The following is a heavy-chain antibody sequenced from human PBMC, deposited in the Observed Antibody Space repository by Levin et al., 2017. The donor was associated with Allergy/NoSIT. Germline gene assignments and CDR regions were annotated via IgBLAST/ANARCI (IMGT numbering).Heavy chain of an antibody. Sequence: GGSLRLSCAASGFTFSSYAMSWVRQAPGKGLEWVSGISGSGGSTYYADSVKGRFTISRDNSKNTLYLQMNSLRAEDTAVYYCAKLSYGDLYPGDYWGQGTLVTVSS. V-gene: IGHV3-23*01. J-gene: IGHJ4*02. CDR2: ISGSGGST. CDR3: AKLSYGDLYPGDY. D-gene: IGHD2-21*02. CDR1: GFTFSSYA.